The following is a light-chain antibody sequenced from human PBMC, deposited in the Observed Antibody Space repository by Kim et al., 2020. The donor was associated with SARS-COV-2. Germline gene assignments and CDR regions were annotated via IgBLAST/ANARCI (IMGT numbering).Light chain of an antibody. Sequence: DIQMTQSPSTLSASIGDRVTITCRASQTIGSWLAWYKQKPGKAPELLIFQASNLETGVPSRFSGGGSGTEFTLTISSLQPDYFATYYCQNYDSDSTFGQGTKVDIK. CDR2: QAS. CDR3: QNYDSDST. CDR1: QTIGSW. V-gene: IGKV1-5*03. J-gene: IGKJ1*01.